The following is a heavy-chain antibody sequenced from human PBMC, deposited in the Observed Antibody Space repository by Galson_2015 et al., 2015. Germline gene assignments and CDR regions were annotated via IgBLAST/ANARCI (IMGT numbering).Heavy chain of an antibody. CDR3: ARDCGPPQGGGSCYYGMDV. D-gene: IGHD2-15*01. CDR2: IIPIFGTA. Sequence: SVKVSCKASGGTFSSYAISWVRQAPGQGLEWMGGIIPIFGTANYAQKFQGRVTITADESTSTAYMELSSLRSEDTAVYYCARDCGPPQGGGSCYYGMDVWGQGTTVTVSS. V-gene: IGHV1-69*13. CDR1: GGTFSSYA. J-gene: IGHJ6*02.